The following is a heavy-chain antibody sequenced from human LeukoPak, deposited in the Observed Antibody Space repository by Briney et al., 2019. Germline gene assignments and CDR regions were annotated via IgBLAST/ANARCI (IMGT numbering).Heavy chain of an antibody. CDR2: IRYDGSNK. J-gene: IGHJ5*02. D-gene: IGHD2-15*01. V-gene: IGHV3-30*02. CDR3: ARDTSGGRRFDP. CDR1: GFAFSSYG. Sequence: GGSLRLSCAASGFAFSSYGMHWVRQAPGKGLEWVAFIRYDGSNKYYADSVKGRFTISRDNSKNTLYLQMNSLRAEDTAVYYCARDTSGGRRFDPWGQGTLVTVSS.